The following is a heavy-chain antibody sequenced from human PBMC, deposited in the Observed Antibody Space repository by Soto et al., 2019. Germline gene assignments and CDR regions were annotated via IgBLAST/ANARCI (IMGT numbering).Heavy chain of an antibody. CDR1: GFTFSTYS. CDR2: VSHDGRNT. J-gene: IGHJ4*02. V-gene: IGHV3-30*18. Sequence: GSLRLSCAASGFTFSTYSMNWVRQAPGKGLEWVAVVSHDGRNTHYADSVKGRFTISRDSSKNTVSLEMTSLRAEDTAVYYCAKGGRQWLVTSDFNYWGQGALVTVSS. CDR3: AKGGRQWLVTSDFNY. D-gene: IGHD6-19*01.